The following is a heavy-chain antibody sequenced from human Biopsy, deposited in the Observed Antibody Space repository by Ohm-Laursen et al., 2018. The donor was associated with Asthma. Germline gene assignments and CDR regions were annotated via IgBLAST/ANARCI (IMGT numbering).Heavy chain of an antibody. V-gene: IGHV3-33*01. D-gene: IGHD3-16*02. CDR3: AREKVIDSRGFQTWFDP. J-gene: IGHJ5*02. CDR1: GFTFSRHA. CDR2: IYYDGDRK. Sequence: SLRLSCAASGFTFSRHALHWVRQAPGKGLEWVATIYYDGDRKYYRESVKDRFTISRDNSKNRLYLEMDSLRAEDTAVYYCAREKVIDSRGFQTWFDPWGQGTLVHVSS.